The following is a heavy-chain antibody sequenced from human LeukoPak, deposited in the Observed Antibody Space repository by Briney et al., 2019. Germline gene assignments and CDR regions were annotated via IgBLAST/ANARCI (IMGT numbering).Heavy chain of an antibody. D-gene: IGHD6-13*01. J-gene: IGHJ4*02. CDR1: GGSISSNNYF. Sequence: PSETLSLTCTVSGGSISSNNYFWDWIRQSPGKGLEWIGSIFYRGATYYSPSLKSRVSISVDTSENHFSLKLSSVTAADTAVYYCAREKGIGSSWFPFDYWGQGTLVTVSS. V-gene: IGHV4-39*07. CDR3: AREKGIGSSWFPFDY. CDR2: IFYRGAT.